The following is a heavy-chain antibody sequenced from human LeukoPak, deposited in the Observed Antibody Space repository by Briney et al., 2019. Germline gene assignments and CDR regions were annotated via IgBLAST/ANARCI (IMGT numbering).Heavy chain of an antibody. J-gene: IGHJ5*02. Sequence: SETLSLTCTVSSGSISSSSYYWGWIRQPPGKGLEWIGSIYYSGSTYYNPSLKSRVTISVDTSKNQFSLKLSSVTAADTAVYYCARQARGGASLDPWGQGTLVTVSS. CDR1: SGSISSSSYY. V-gene: IGHV4-39*01. CDR2: IYYSGST. CDR3: ARQARGGASLDP. D-gene: IGHD2-21*01.